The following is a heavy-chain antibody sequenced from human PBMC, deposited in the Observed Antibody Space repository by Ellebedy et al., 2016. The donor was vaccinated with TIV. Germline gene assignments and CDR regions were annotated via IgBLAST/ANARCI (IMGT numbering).Heavy chain of an antibody. CDR3: ARDWWGYADAYSGSYSLGMDV. Sequence: PGGSLRLSCAASGFTFSSYAMSWVRQAPGKGLEWVSAISGSGGSTYYADSVKGRFTISIDNSKNTLYLQMNSLRAEDTAVYYCARDWWGYADAYSGSYSLGMDVWGQGTTVTVSS. CDR2: ISGSGGST. V-gene: IGHV3-23*01. CDR1: GFTFSSYA. D-gene: IGHD3-10*01. J-gene: IGHJ6*02.